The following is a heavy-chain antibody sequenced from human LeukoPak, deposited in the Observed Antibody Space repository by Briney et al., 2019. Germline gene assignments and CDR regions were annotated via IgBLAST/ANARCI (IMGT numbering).Heavy chain of an antibody. J-gene: IGHJ5*02. Sequence: TGRSLRLSCAASGFTFSSHGMHWLRQAPGRALEWLAHKWYDGSKKKYTDSVKRGFTISRDDSKSILYLQINSPSVEDTAVYYCAKDLSYGCNWFDPLGEGTPVTVSS. V-gene: IGHV3-33*06. D-gene: IGHD5-18*01. CDR3: AKDLSYGCNWFDP. CDR2: KWYDGSKK. CDR1: GFTFSSHG.